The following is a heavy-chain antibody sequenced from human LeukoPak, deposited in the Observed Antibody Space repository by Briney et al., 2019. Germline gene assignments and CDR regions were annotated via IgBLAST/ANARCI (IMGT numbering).Heavy chain of an antibody. CDR2: ISSSSSYI. D-gene: IGHD1-26*01. J-gene: IGHJ4*02. Sequence: GGSLRLSCAASGFTFSSYSMNRVRQAPGKGLEWVSSISSSSSYIYYADSVKGRFTMSRDNSKNMSYLQMNSLRAEDTAVYYCAKKGLVGVTDLRAFDYWGQGILVTVSS. CDR3: AKKGLVGVTDLRAFDY. CDR1: GFTFSSYS. V-gene: IGHV3-21*04.